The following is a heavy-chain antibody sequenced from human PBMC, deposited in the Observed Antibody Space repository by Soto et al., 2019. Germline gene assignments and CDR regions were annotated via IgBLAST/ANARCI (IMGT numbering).Heavy chain of an antibody. Sequence: PSETLSLTCTVSGGSISISSYYWGWFRQPPGKGLDWIGSIFYSGSTYYNPSLKSRVTISVDTSKSQFSLKLSSVTAADTAVYYCTCIFSGGYGYGFYYYGMDVWGQGTTVT. CDR1: GGSISISSYY. J-gene: IGHJ6*02. V-gene: IGHV4-39*01. D-gene: IGHD5-18*01. CDR3: TCIFSGGYGYGFYYYGMDV. CDR2: IFYSGST.